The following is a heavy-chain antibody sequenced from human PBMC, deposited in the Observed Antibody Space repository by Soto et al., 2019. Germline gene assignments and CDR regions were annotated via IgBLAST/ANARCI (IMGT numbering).Heavy chain of an antibody. J-gene: IGHJ4*02. CDR3: ARTQGYCSNTNCYAYFDY. Sequence: SGGSLRLSCAASGFPFSSYSMNWVRKAPGKGLEWVSSISSSSSYIFYADSVKGRFTISRDNAKNSLYLQMDSLRAEDTSVYYYARTQGYCSNTNCYAYFDYWGQGTLVTVSS. V-gene: IGHV3-21*01. D-gene: IGHD2-2*01. CDR2: ISSSSSYI. CDR1: GFPFSSYS.